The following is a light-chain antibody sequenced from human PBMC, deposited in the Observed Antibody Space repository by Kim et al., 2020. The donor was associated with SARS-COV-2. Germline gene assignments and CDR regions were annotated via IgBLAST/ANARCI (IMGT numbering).Light chain of an antibody. CDR2: QDN. V-gene: IGLV3-1*01. J-gene: IGLJ3*02. CDR1: KLANKY. CDR3: QTWDSTTPWM. Sequence: SYELTQPPSVSVSPGQTVSITCSGPKLANKYASWYQQKSGQSPVLIIYQDNMRPSGIPDRISGSNSGNTATLTISETQAMDEADYYCQTWDSTTPWMFGGGTQLTVL.